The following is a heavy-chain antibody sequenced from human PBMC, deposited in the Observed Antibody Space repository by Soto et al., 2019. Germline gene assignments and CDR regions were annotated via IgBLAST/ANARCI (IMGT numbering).Heavy chain of an antibody. V-gene: IGHV4-34*01. CDR2: INHSGSN. D-gene: IGHD1-26*01. J-gene: IGHJ6*02. CDR3: ARGGRACAVPERYFYGGMDV. Sequence: SETLSLTCAVYGWTFSGYYWSWIRQPPGKGLEWIGEINHSGSNNYNPSLKRRGTISVDTSKNQFSLKLSSVTAADTAVYYCARGGRACAVPERYFYGGMDVWGQGTMVTVSS. CDR1: GWTFSGYY.